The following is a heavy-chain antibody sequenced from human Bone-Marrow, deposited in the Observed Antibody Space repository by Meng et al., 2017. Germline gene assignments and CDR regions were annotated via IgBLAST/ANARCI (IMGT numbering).Heavy chain of an antibody. J-gene: IGHJ4*02. D-gene: IGHD1-26*01. V-gene: IGHV1-69*08. CDR3: ARDEGSYSDY. CDR2: IIPMLGIV. CDR1: GGTLSNYT. Sequence: VQLVQPGAGVKMPGSSLNVSCKASGGTLSNYTTNGVRQAPGLGLEWMGRIIPMLGIVNHAQKFQGRVTITRDTSASTAYMELSSLRSEDTAVYYCARDEGSYSDYWGQGTLVTVSS.